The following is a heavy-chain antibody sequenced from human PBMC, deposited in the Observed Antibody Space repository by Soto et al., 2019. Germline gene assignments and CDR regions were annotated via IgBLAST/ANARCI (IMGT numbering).Heavy chain of an antibody. CDR1: GFTPTTTP. Sequence: GGSLRLSCAGSGFTPTTTPLSWFRQAPGKGLEYVSGVRGNGDPPFYADSVKGRFTISRDNSKNTLYLQMSGLSAEDTAVYYCVKSRGGNNFDFFDWGQGALVTVSS. D-gene: IGHD5-12*01. J-gene: IGHJ4*02. V-gene: IGHV3-64D*06. CDR3: VKSRGGNNFDFFD. CDR2: VRGNGDPP.